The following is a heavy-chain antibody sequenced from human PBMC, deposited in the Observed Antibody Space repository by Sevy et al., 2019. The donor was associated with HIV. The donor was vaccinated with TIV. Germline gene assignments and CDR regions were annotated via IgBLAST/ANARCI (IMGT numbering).Heavy chain of an antibody. CDR2: INPSSGGT. CDR1: GYTFIGYY. D-gene: IGHD6-19*01. J-gene: IGHJ5*02. Sequence: ASVKVSCKASGYTFIGYYIHWLRQAPGQGLEWIGRINPSSGGTKYTQKFQGRVTVTTDMSVSTAYMELIGLRYDDTAMYYCAGQTSGWYDWFDPWGQGTLVTVSS. V-gene: IGHV1-2*06. CDR3: AGQTSGWYDWFDP.